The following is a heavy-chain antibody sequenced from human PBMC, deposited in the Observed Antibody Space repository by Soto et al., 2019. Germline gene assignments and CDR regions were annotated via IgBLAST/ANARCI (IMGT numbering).Heavy chain of an antibody. Sequence: PSETLSLTCTVSGGSISSSSYYWGWIRQPPGKGLEWIGSIYYSGSTYYNPSLKSRVTISVDTSKNQFSLKLSSVTAADTAVYYCARSVYDFWSGYYKGSLKLHGMDGWGQGTMVTVSS. CDR3: ARSVYDFWSGYYKGSLKLHGMDG. V-gene: IGHV4-39*01. CDR1: GGSISSSSYY. J-gene: IGHJ6*02. D-gene: IGHD3-3*01. CDR2: IYYSGST.